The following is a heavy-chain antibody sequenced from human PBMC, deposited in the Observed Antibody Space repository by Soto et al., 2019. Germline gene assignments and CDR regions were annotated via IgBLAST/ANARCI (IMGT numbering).Heavy chain of an antibody. J-gene: IGHJ4*02. CDR2: IVASGGST. Sequence: GGSLRLSCAASGFTFSGYAMTWVRQAPGKGLEWVSAIVASGGSTYYADSVKGRFTISRDNSKNTLYLQMNSLRPEDTAIYYCAKDWPGTSTVTFDYWGQGT. CDR1: GFTFSGYA. D-gene: IGHD4-17*01. CDR3: AKDWPGTSTVTFDY. V-gene: IGHV3-23*01.